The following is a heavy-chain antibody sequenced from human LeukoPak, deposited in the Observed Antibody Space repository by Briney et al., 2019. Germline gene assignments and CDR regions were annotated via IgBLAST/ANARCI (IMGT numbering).Heavy chain of an antibody. CDR3: ATYRQVLLPFES. CDR1: GFTFSNYE. V-gene: IGHV3-48*03. D-gene: IGHD2-8*02. Sequence: GGSLRLSCAASGFTFSNYEMHWVRQAPGKGLEWVSYISSSGSDIYYADSVKGRFTISRDNAKNPLYLHMNSLRAEDTAIYYCATYRQVLLPFESWGQGTLVTVSS. J-gene: IGHJ4*02. CDR2: ISSSGSDI.